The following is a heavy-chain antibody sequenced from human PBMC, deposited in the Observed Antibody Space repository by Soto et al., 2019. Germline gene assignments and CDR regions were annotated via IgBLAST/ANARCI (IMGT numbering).Heavy chain of an antibody. CDR3: ARDRAAPTYRFYYYGMDV. V-gene: IGHV3-48*03. CDR1: GFTFSSYE. J-gene: IGHJ6*02. CDR2: ISSSGSTI. D-gene: IGHD3-10*01. Sequence: GGSLRLSCAASGFTFSSYEMNWVRQAPGKGLEWVSYISSSGSTIYYADSVKGRFTISRDNAKNSLYLQMNSLRAEDTALYYCARDRAAPTYRFYYYGMDVWGQGTTVTVSS.